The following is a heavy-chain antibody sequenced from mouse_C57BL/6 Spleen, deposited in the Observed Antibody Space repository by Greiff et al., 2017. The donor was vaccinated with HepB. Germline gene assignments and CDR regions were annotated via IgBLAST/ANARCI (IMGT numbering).Heavy chain of an antibody. CDR3: ARRNWDYAMDY. CDR1: GYTFTDYN. Sequence: EVKVVDSGPELVKPGASVKIPCKASGYTFTDYNMDWVKQSHGKSLEWIGDINPNNGGTIYNQKFKGKATLTVDKSSSTAYMELRSLTSEDTAVYYCARRNWDYAMDYWGQGTSVTVSS. CDR2: INPNNGGT. V-gene: IGHV1-18*01. D-gene: IGHD4-1*01. J-gene: IGHJ4*01.